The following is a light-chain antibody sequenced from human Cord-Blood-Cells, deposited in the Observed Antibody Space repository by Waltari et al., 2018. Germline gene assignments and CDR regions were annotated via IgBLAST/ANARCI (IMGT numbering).Light chain of an antibody. J-gene: IGKJ2*01. V-gene: IGKV3-20*01. Sequence: EIVLVQSPGTLSLSPGERATLSCRASQSVSSSYLAWYQQKPGQAPRLLIYGASSRATGIPDRFSGSGSGTDFTLTISRLEPEDFAVYYCQQYGSSPNTFGQGTKLEIK. CDR2: GAS. CDR3: QQYGSSPNT. CDR1: QSVSSSY.